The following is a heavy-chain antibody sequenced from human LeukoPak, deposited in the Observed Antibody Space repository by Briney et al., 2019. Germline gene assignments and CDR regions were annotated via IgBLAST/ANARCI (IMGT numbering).Heavy chain of an antibody. CDR2: TSYDGSNK. CDR1: GFTFSNYG. V-gene: IGHV3-30*04. J-gene: IGHJ4*02. Sequence: PGGSLRLSSADSGFTFSNYGMHCVRQPPDKGLEWVAVTSYDGSNKYYADSVKGRFTISRDNSKNPLYLQMNSLRAEDTAVYYCARDRLNYGSGDYWGQGTLVTVSS. D-gene: IGHD3-10*01. CDR3: ARDRLNYGSGDY.